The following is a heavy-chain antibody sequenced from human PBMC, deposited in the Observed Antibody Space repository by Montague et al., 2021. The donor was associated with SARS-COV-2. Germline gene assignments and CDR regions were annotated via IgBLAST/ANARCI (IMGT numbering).Heavy chain of an antibody. Sequence: SETLSLTRTVSGGSISSKNYYWDWIRQPPGKGLEWIGSIYDSGSTYYNPSLKSRVTISVDTSKNHFSLKLNSVTAADTAVYYCARRGRKLLPVATTIGGFDIWGQGTMVTVSS. CDR3: ARRGRKLLPVATTIGGFDI. CDR2: IYDSGST. J-gene: IGHJ3*02. D-gene: IGHD5-12*01. CDR1: GGSISSKNYY. V-gene: IGHV4-39*02.